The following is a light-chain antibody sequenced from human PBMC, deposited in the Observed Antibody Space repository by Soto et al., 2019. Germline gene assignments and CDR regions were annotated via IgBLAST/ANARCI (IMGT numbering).Light chain of an antibody. CDR1: QSVLYSPNNKNY. V-gene: IGKV4-1*01. J-gene: IGKJ4*01. CDR3: QQYYSPFLT. Sequence: DIVMTQSPDSLAVSLGERATINCKSSQSVLYSPNNKNYLAWYQQKPGQPPKLLIYWASTRESGVPDRFSGSGSGTDFTLTISSLQAEDVAVYCCQQYYSPFLTFGGGTKVEIK. CDR2: WAS.